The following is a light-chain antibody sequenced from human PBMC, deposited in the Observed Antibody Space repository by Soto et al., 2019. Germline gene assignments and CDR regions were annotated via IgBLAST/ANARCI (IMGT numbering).Light chain of an antibody. J-gene: IGLJ2*01. CDR2: DVT. V-gene: IGLV2-8*01. CDR1: SSDVGGFNF. CDR3: SSYAGTTNLVL. Sequence: QSALTQPPSASGSPGQSVTISCTGTSSDVGGFNFVSWYQQHPGKAPKLMIYDVTKRPSGVPDRFSGSKSGNTASLTVSGLQAEDEADYYCSSYAGTTNLVLFGGGTKLTVL.